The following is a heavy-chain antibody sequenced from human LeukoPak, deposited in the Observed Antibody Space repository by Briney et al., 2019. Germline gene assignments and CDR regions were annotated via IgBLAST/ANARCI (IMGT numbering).Heavy chain of an antibody. D-gene: IGHD3-22*01. J-gene: IGHJ4*02. CDR1: GGSISSYS. CDR3: ARWTYYYDSSGYSYWDFDH. V-gene: IGHV4-59*01. Sequence: SETLSLTCTVSGGSISSYSWSWIRQPPGKGLEWIGYIYYGGSTNYNPSLKSRVTISVDTSKNQFSLRLSSVTAADTAVYYCARWTYYYDSSGYSYWDFDHWGQGTLVTVSS. CDR2: IYYGGST.